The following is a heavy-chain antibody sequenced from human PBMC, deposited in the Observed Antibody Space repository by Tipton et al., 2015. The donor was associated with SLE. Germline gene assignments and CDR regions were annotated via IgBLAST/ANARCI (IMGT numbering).Heavy chain of an antibody. Sequence: TLSLTCTVSGGSISRGSYYWSWIRQPAGKGLEWIGRIFPSGSPNYNPSLKSRVSISVDRSKNQFSLRLSSVTAADTAVYYCAREASSNFRGYYASMPVSGQGTTVPVS. V-gene: IGHV4-61*02. J-gene: IGHJ6*02. CDR3: AREASSNFRGYYASMPV. CDR1: GGSISRGSYY. D-gene: IGHD4-11*01. CDR2: IFPSGSP.